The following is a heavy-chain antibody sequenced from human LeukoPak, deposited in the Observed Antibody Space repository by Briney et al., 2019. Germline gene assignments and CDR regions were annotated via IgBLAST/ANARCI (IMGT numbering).Heavy chain of an antibody. J-gene: IGHJ1*01. Sequence: SETLSLTCTVSGGSISSYYWRWIRQPAAKGLEWIGHIYTSGNTNYNPSLNSRVTISVDTSKNQFSLKLRSVTAAGTAVYCRARDGYYFHCSGYYFWGQSPLVSVSS. CDR2: IYTSGNT. CDR3: ARDGYYFHCSGYYF. CDR1: GGSISSYY. D-gene: IGHD3-22*01. V-gene: IGHV4-4*07.